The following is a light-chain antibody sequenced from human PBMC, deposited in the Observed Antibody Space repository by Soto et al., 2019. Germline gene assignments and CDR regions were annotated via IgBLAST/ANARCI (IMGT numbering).Light chain of an antibody. CDR2: AAS. CDR3: QQSYSTPWT. CDR1: QSISSY. Sequence: DIQMTQSPSSLSASVGGRVTITCRASQSISSYLNWYQQKPGKAPKVLIYAASSLHSGVPSRFSGSVSGTDFTLTISSLQPEDFATYYCQQSYSTPWTFGQGTKVEIK. J-gene: IGKJ1*01. V-gene: IGKV1-39*01.